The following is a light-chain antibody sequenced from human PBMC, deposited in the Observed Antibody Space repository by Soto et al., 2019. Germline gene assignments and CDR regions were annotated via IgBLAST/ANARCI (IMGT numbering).Light chain of an antibody. J-gene: IGKJ5*01. V-gene: IGKV3-15*01. CDR2: GAS. CDR3: QQYNNSPRT. Sequence: EIVMTQSPATLSVSPGDRATLSCRASQSVSSNLAWYQQKPGQAPRLLIYGASTRDTGIPARFSGSGSGTDFTLTISSLQPEDFAIYYCQQYNNSPRTFGQGTTLEIK. CDR1: QSVSSN.